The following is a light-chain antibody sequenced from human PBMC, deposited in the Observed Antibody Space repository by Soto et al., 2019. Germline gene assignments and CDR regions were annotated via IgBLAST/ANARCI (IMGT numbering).Light chain of an antibody. CDR3: QQYNNWPLT. CDR1: QSVSSK. J-gene: IGKJ4*01. V-gene: IGKV3-15*01. Sequence: EIVMTQSPATLSVSPGERATLSCSASQSVSSKLAWYQQKPGQSPRLLIHGASTRATGIPARFGGSGSGTEFTLTISSLQSEDFAIYYCQQYNNWPLTFGGGTKVEI. CDR2: GAS.